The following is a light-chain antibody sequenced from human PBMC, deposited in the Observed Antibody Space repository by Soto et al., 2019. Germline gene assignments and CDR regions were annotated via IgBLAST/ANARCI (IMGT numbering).Light chain of an antibody. Sequence: DIQMTQSPSSLSASVGDRVTITCRASQGITNDLGWYQQKPGKAPKRLIYAASRLQSGVLSRFSGSGSGTEFTLTFSSLQTEDFATYYCLQHKTLPCTFGPGTKVDIK. V-gene: IGKV1-17*01. CDR3: LQHKTLPCT. J-gene: IGKJ3*01. CDR2: AAS. CDR1: QGITND.